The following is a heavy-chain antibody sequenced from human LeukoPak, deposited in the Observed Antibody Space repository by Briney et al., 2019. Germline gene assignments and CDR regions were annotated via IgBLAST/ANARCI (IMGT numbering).Heavy chain of an antibody. V-gene: IGHV1-2*02. CDR1: GYTFTGYY. J-gene: IGHJ5*02. CDR2: INPNSGGT. Sequence: ASVKVSCKASGYTFTGYYMHWVRQAPGQGLQWMGWINPNSGGTNYAQKFQGRVTRTRDTSISTAYMELSRLRSDETDVYYCARERQYCGGDCYSGWFEPWGQGTLVTVSS. CDR3: ARERQYCGGDCYSGWFEP. D-gene: IGHD2-21*02.